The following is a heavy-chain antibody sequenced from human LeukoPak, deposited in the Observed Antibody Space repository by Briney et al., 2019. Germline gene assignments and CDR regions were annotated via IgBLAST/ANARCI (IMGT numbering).Heavy chain of an antibody. J-gene: IGHJ4*02. CDR1: GFTFSSYA. CDR3: ARSPGLTVVTPVFDY. Sequence: GGSLRLACAASGFTFSSYAMHWVRQAPGKGLGWVAVVSYDGSNKYYADSVKSRFTISRDNSKNTLYLQMNSLRAEDTAVYYCARSPGLTVVTPVFDYWGQGTLVTVSS. CDR2: VSYDGSNK. V-gene: IGHV3-30-3*01. D-gene: IGHD4-23*01.